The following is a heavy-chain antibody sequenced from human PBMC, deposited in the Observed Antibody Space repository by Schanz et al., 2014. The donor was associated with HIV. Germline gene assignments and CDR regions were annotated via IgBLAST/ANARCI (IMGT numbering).Heavy chain of an antibody. Sequence: EVQLLESGGGVVQPGGSLRLSCAASGFIFSSFAMSWVRQAPGKGLEWVSTISGSGARTYYADSVKGRFTISRDNSKNTLYLQMNSLRAEDTAVYYCASPLLYDSLDVWGQGTTVTVSS. D-gene: IGHD3-22*01. J-gene: IGHJ6*02. CDR3: ASPLLYDSLDV. CDR1: GFIFSSFA. V-gene: IGHV3-23*01. CDR2: ISGSGART.